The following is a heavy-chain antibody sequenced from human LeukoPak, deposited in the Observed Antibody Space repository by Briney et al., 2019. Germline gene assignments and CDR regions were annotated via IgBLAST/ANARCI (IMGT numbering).Heavy chain of an antibody. J-gene: IGHJ5*02. CDR1: GASFEHFF. V-gene: IGHV4-59*12. CDR3: ASYYGSGTGWFDP. CDR2: VYYSGST. Sequence: SETLSLTCTVSGASFEHFFWSWIRQPPGKGLEWIGYVYYSGSTDYNSSLKSRLTITADTSKNQFSLKLSSVTAADTAVYYCASYYGSGTGWFDPWGQGTLVTVSS. D-gene: IGHD3-10*01.